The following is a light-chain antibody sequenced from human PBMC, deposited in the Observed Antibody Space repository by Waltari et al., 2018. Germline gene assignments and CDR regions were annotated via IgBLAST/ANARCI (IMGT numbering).Light chain of an antibody. Sequence: EIVMTQSPSTLSVSPGAGVTLTCRASQSVCRNFAWYQQKPGQAPRLLIFGASPRAAGIPARFGGSGSGTEFALTISSLQSEDSAVYFCQHYNEQPLTFGGGTKVEIK. CDR2: GAS. CDR1: QSVCRN. J-gene: IGKJ4*01. CDR3: QHYNEQPLT. V-gene: IGKV3-15*01.